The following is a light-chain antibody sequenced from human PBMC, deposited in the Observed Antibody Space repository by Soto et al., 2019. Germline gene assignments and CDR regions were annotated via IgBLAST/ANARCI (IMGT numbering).Light chain of an antibody. CDR3: SSYTSGSTLVV. CDR2: EVT. CDR1: SSDVGAYNY. Sequence: QSALTQPASVSGSPGPSITLSCSGGSSDVGAYNYVSWYQQHPGKAPRLMIYEVTNRPSGVSNRFSGSKSGNTASLTISGLRAEDEADYYCSSYTSGSTLVVFGGGTKLTVL. V-gene: IGLV2-14*01. J-gene: IGLJ2*01.